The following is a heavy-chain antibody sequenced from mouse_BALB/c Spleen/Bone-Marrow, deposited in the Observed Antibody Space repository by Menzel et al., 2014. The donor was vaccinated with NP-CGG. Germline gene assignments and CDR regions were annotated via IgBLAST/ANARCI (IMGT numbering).Heavy chain of an antibody. Sequence: QVQLQQSGAELVRPGASVKLSCKTSGYTFTSYWINRVKQRPGQGLEWIGNIYPSDNYTNYNQKFKDKATLTVDISSTTAYMQLSSPTSEDSAVYYCTRTYEYFDYWGQGTTLTVSS. CDR1: GYTFTSYW. J-gene: IGHJ2*01. V-gene: IGHV1-69*02. CDR2: IYPSDNYT. CDR3: TRTYEYFDY. D-gene: IGHD2-3*01.